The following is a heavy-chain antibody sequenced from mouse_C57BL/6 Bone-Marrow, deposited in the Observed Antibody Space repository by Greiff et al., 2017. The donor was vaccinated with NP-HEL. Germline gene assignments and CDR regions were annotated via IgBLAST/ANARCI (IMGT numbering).Heavy chain of an antibody. CDR1: GFSLTSYG. Sequence: VQGVESGPGLVQPSQSLSITCTVSGFSLTSYGVHWVRQSPGKGLEWLGVIWRGGSTDYNAAFMSRLSITKDNSKSQVFFKMNSLQADDTAIYYCAKQMFPYYYGRLYYYAMDYWGQGTSVTVSS. D-gene: IGHD1-1*01. CDR2: IWRGGST. CDR3: AKQMFPYYYGRLYYYAMDY. J-gene: IGHJ4*01. V-gene: IGHV2-5*01.